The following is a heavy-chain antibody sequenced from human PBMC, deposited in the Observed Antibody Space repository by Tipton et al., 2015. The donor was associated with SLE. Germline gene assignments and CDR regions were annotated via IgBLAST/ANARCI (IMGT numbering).Heavy chain of an antibody. D-gene: IGHD3-10*01. CDR3: AREGDTTLVRHYYSNYMDV. CDR1: RGSFSGYH. V-gene: IGHV4-34*01. Sequence: TLSLTCTIYRGSFSGYHWSWIRQPPGKGLEWIGEINYSGSTNYNPSLKSRVTISIGTSKNQFSLRLSSVTAADTAVYYCAREGDTTLVRHYYSNYMDVWGMGTTVTVSS. J-gene: IGHJ6*03. CDR2: INYSGST.